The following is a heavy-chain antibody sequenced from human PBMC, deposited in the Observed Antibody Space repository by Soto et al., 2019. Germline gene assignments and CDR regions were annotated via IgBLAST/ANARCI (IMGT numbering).Heavy chain of an antibody. CDR2: INHSGNT. CDR3: ARTGGMDV. V-gene: IGHV4-34*01. Sequence: QVQLQQWGAGLLKPSETLSLTCAVYGGSFSGCYWSWLRQPPGKGPEWIGEINHSGNTKYTPSLESRVTISVDTSKNQFSLKLNSVSAADTAVYYCARTGGMDVWSQGATVTVSS. CDR1: GGSFSGCY. J-gene: IGHJ6*02.